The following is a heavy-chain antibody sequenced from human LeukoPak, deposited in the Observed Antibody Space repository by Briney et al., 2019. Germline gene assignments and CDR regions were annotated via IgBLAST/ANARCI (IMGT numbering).Heavy chain of an antibody. CDR2: INTNTGNP. D-gene: IGHD3-16*02. CDR1: GYTFTSYA. CDR3: ARGGYDYVWGSYRNHDY. J-gene: IGHJ4*02. V-gene: IGHV7-4-1*02. Sequence: VASVKVSCRASGYTFTSYAMNWVRQAPGQGLEWMGWINTNTGNPTYAQGFTGRFVFSLDTSVSTACLQISSLKAEDTAVYYCARGGYDYVWGSYRNHDYWGQGTLVTVSS.